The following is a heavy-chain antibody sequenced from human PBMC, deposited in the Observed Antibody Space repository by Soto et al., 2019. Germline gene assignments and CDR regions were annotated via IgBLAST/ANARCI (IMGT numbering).Heavy chain of an antibody. Sequence: SETLSLTCTVSGGSISSYYWSWIRQPPGKGLEWIGYIYYSGSTNYNPSLKSRVTISVDTSKNQFSLKLSSVTAADTAVYYCARVFDTATDYYGMDVWGQGTTVTVSS. CDR3: ARVFDTATDYYGMDV. CDR2: IYYSGST. V-gene: IGHV4-59*01. D-gene: IGHD5-18*01. J-gene: IGHJ6*02. CDR1: GGSISSYY.